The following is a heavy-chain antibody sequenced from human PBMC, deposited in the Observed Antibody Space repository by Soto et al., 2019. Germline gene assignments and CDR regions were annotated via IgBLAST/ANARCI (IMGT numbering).Heavy chain of an antibody. Sequence: GGSLRLSCAASGFTFSIYAMSWVRQAPGKGLEWVSAISGSGGSTYYADSVKGRFTISRDNSKNTLYLQMNSLRAEDTAVYYCAKGRYDFWSGYYTTPLYNYGMDVWGQGTSVTVSS. D-gene: IGHD3-3*01. V-gene: IGHV3-23*01. CDR3: AKGRYDFWSGYYTTPLYNYGMDV. J-gene: IGHJ6*02. CDR1: GFTFSIYA. CDR2: ISGSGGST.